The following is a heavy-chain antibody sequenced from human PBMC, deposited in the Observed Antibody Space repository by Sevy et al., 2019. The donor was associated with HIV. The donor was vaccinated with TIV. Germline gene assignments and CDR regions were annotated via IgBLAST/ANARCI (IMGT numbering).Heavy chain of an antibody. D-gene: IGHD4-17*01. CDR1: GFTFSSYE. Sequence: GGSLRLSCTASGFTFSSYEMNWVRQAPGKGLEWVSYISNSGNTIHYSDSVKGRFTISRDNAKNSLYLQMNSLRAEDTAVYYCAGDLPPSATTVPHFDYWGRGTLVTVSS. J-gene: IGHJ4*02. CDR3: AGDLPPSATTVPHFDY. V-gene: IGHV3-48*03. CDR2: ISNSGNTI.